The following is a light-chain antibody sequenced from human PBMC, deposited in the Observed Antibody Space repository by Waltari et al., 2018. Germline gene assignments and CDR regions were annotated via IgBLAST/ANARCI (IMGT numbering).Light chain of an antibody. CDR2: EVT. CDR3: SSYGGNNNIL. Sequence: QSALTQPPSASGSPGQSVTISCTGTSSDVGGFNYVSWYQQHPGKAPKLIIFEVTKRPSGVPDRVSGSKSGNTASLTVSGLQSEDEADYYCSSYGGNNNILFGGGTKLSVL. J-gene: IGLJ2*01. V-gene: IGLV2-8*01. CDR1: SSDVGGFNY.